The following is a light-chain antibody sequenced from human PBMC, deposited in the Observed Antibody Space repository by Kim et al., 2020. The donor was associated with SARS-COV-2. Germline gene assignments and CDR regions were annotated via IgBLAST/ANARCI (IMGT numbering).Light chain of an antibody. J-gene: IGKJ5*01. CDR2: GAS. V-gene: IGKV3-20*01. Sequence: EIVLTQSPGTLSLSPGERANLSCRASQSVSSTYLAWYQQKPGQAPRLLIYGASSRATGIPDRFSGSGSGTDFTLTISRLEPEDFAVYYCQQYGPSPITFGQGTRLEIK. CDR3: QQYGPSPIT. CDR1: QSVSSTY.